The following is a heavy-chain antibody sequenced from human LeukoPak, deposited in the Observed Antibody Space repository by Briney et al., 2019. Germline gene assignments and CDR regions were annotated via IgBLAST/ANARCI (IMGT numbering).Heavy chain of an antibody. J-gene: IGHJ4*02. D-gene: IGHD3-10*01. CDR2: ISRSSSYI. V-gene: IGHV3-21*01. Sequence: GGSLRLSCAASGFTFSGYSMTWVRQAPGKGLELVSSISRSSSYIYYADSVKGRFTIYRDNAKKSLYLKMNSLRAEDTAVYYCAREDGSGSYYLYYFDYWGQGTLVTVSS. CDR3: AREDGSGSYYLYYFDY. CDR1: GFTFSGYS.